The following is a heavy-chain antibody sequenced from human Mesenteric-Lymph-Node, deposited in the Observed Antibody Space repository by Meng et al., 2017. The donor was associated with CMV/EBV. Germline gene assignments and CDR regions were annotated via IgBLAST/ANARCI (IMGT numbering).Heavy chain of an antibody. CDR2: LGWNSDSI. V-gene: IGHV3-9*01. Sequence: SLKISCVASGSTFDDYAMHWVRQAPGKGLEWVSGLGWNSDSIGYADSVKGRFTISRDNAKNSLYLQMNSLRAEDTAVYYCARDGGYSYGWNYYGMDVWGQGTTVTVSS. CDR3: ARDGGYSYGWNYYGMDV. J-gene: IGHJ6*02. CDR1: GSTFDDYA. D-gene: IGHD5-18*01.